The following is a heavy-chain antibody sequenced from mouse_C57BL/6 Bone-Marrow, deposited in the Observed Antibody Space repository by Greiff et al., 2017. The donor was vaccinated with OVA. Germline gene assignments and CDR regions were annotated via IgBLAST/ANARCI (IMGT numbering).Heavy chain of an antibody. CDR3: TRDGFVFAY. CDR1: GFTFSSYA. CDR2: ISSGGDYT. V-gene: IGHV5-9-1*02. J-gene: IGHJ3*01. Sequence: EVKLQESGEGLVKPGGSLKLSCAASGFTFSSYAMSWVRQTPEKRLEWVAYISSGGDYTYYADTVKGRFTISRDNARNTMYLQMRRLKSEDTAMYYSTRDGFVFAYWGQGTLVTVSA. D-gene: IGHD2-3*01.